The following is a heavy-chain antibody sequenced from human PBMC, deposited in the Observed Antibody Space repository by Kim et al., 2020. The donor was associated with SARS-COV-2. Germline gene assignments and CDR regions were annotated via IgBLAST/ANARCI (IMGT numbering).Heavy chain of an antibody. Sequence: ASVKVSCQVFGFTLTELSMHWVRQSPRKGLEWMGGFDPEDGKTTYAQKFQGRITMTEDTSTDTAYMELSSLRSEDTAVYYCATVSPTAYYYYGMDVWGQGTTVTVSS. CDR3: ATVSPTAYYYYGMDV. CDR1: GFTLTELS. V-gene: IGHV1-24*01. CDR2: FDPEDGKT. D-gene: IGHD3-9*01. J-gene: IGHJ6*02.